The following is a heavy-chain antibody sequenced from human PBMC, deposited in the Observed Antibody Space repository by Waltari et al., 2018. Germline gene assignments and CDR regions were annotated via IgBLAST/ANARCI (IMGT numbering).Heavy chain of an antibody. J-gene: IGHJ6*02. V-gene: IGHV4-59*08. D-gene: IGHD1-26*01. CDR1: GGSISSYY. CDR2: IYYSGST. CDR3: ARRGMYSGSYYGDGMDV. Sequence: QVQLQESGPGLVKPSETLSLTCTVSGGSISSYYWSWIRQPPGKGLEWIGYIYYSGSTNYNPSLKSRVTISVDTSKNQFSLKLSSVTAADTAVYYCARRGMYSGSYYGDGMDVWGQGTTVTVSS.